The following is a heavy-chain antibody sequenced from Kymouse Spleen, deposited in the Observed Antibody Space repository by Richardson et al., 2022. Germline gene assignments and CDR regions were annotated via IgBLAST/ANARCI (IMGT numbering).Heavy chain of an antibody. CDR2: IWYDGSNK. V-gene: IGHV3-33*01. CDR1: GFTFSSYG. Sequence: QVQLVESGGGVVQPGRSLRLSCAASGFTFSSYGMHWVRQAPGKGLEWVAVIWYDGSNKYYADSVKGRFTISRDNSKNTLYLQMNSLRAEDTAVYYCAREGAALYYYYYGMDVWGQGTTVTVSS. CDR3: AREGAALYYYYYGMDV. J-gene: IGHJ6*02. D-gene: IGHD3-16*02,IGHD6-13*01,IGHD6-25*01.